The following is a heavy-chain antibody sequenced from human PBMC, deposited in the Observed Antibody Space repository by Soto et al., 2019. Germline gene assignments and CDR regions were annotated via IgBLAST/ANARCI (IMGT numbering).Heavy chain of an antibody. Sequence: LSLTCTVSGGSISSGDYYWSWIRQPPGKGLEWIGYIYYSGSTYYNPSLKSRVTISVDTSKNQFSLKLSSVTAADTAVYYCARDRGGSYYVSYWFDPWRQRTLVTVSS. CDR1: GGSISSGDYY. D-gene: IGHD1-26*01. V-gene: IGHV4-30-4*01. CDR2: IYYSGST. CDR3: ARDRGGSYYVSYWFDP. J-gene: IGHJ5*02.